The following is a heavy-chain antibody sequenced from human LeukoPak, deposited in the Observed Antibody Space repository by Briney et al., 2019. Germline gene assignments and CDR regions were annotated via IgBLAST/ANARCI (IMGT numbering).Heavy chain of an antibody. Sequence: ASVKVSCKASGYTFTSYGITWVRQAPGQGLEWMGWISTYNGNTNYAQKLQGRVTMTTDTSTSTAYMELRSLRSDDTAMYYCARDRMDTGTYFDYWGQGTLVTVSS. D-gene: IGHD5-18*01. CDR2: ISTYNGNT. J-gene: IGHJ4*02. CDR3: ARDRMDTGTYFDY. V-gene: IGHV1-18*01. CDR1: GYTFTSYG.